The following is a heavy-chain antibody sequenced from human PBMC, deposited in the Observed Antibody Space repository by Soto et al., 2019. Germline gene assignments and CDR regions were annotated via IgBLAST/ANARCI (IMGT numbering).Heavy chain of an antibody. Sequence: GGSLRLSCAASGFTFSSYAMSWVRQAPGKGLEWVSAISGSGGSTYYADSVKGRFTTSRDNSKNTLYLQMNSLRAEDTAVYYCANSRGGWGKGYYYGMDVWGQGTTVTVSS. CDR2: ISGSGGST. CDR3: ANSRGGWGKGYYYGMDV. D-gene: IGHD7-27*01. J-gene: IGHJ6*02. CDR1: GFTFSSYA. V-gene: IGHV3-23*01.